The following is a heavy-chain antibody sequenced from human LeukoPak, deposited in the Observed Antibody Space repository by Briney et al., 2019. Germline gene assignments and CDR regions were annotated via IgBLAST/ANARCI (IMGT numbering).Heavy chain of an antibody. J-gene: IGHJ4*02. D-gene: IGHD6-19*01. CDR3: ASEGLAVAGNFLY. Sequence: SETLSLTCTVSGVSIGSGAYYWSWIRQPAGRGPEGIGRIYASGSTNYNPSLKSRVTISVDTSENQFSLNLRSLTAADTAVYYCASEGLAVAGNFLYWGQGALVTVSS. V-gene: IGHV4-61*02. CDR1: GVSIGSGAYY. CDR2: IYASGST.